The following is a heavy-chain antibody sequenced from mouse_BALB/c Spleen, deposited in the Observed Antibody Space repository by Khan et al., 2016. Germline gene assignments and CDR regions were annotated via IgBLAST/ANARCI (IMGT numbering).Heavy chain of an antibody. CDR1: GFNIKDYY. Sequence: VQLQQSGAELVRPGALVKLSCKASGFNIKDYYLHWVKQRPEQGLEWVGWIDPENGHTIYDPKFQGKASMTADTSSNTAYLQLSSLTSEDTAGYYFSGEISYHTSRGFAYWGQGTLVTVSA. J-gene: IGHJ3*01. V-gene: IGHV14-1*02. CDR3: SGEISYHTSRGFAY. CDR2: IDPENGHT. D-gene: IGHD2-12*01.